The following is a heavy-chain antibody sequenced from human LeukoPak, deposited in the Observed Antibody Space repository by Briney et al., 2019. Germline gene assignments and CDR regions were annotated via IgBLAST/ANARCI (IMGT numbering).Heavy chain of an antibody. CDR2: IYHSGST. Sequence: SETLSLTCTVSGYSISSNYYWGWIRQPPGKGLEWLGTIYHSGSTYYNPSLKSRVTMSVDTPKNQFSLKLRSVTAADTAVYYCARDFCTNGVCYYYDYWGQGTLVTVSS. V-gene: IGHV4-38-2*02. CDR3: ARDFCTNGVCYYYDY. J-gene: IGHJ4*02. D-gene: IGHD2-8*01. CDR1: GYSISSNYY.